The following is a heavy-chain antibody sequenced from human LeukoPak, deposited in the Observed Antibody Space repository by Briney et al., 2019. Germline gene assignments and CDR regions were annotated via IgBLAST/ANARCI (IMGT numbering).Heavy chain of an antibody. CDR1: GFTFSSFT. V-gene: IGHV3-23*01. D-gene: IGHD3-16*01. CDR3: GKEGGA. Sequence: GGSLRLSCAASGFTFSSFTMTWVRQAPGKGLEWVSAIGGRGGSTYYADSLEGRFTIARDNSRDMVYLQMNSLKVEDTAIYYCGKEGGAWGQGTRVTVSS. CDR2: IGGRGGST. J-gene: IGHJ5*02.